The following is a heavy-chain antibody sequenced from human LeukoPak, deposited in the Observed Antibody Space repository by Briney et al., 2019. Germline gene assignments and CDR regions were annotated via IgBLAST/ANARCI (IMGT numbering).Heavy chain of an antibody. J-gene: IGHJ4*02. CDR1: GFTFSSYS. Sequence: GGSLRLPCAASGFTFSSYSMNWVRQAPGKGLEWVSSISSSSNYIYYADSMKGRFTISRDNAKNSLYLQMNSLRAEDTAVYYCARNKKGDRYTYGHDYWGQGTLVTVSS. V-gene: IGHV3-21*01. CDR2: ISSSSNYI. D-gene: IGHD5-18*01. CDR3: ARNKKGDRYTYGHDY.